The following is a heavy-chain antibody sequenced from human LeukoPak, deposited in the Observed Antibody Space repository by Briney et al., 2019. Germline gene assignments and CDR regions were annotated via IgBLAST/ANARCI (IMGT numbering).Heavy chain of an antibody. CDR1: GFTFSSYS. D-gene: IGHD3-3*01. Sequence: PGGSLRLSCAASGFTFSSYSMNWVRQAPGKGLEWVSSISSSSSYIYYADSVKGRFTISRDNAKNSLYLQMNSLRAEGTAVYYCARDRVTGLRFLEWLSNDAFDIWGQGTMVTVSS. J-gene: IGHJ3*02. CDR3: ARDRVTGLRFLEWLSNDAFDI. V-gene: IGHV3-21*01. CDR2: ISSSSSYI.